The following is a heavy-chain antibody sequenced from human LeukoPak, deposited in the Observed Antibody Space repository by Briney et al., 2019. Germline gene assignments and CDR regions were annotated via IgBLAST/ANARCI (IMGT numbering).Heavy chain of an antibody. V-gene: IGHV4-59*08. CDR2: IYYSGST. Sequence: SETLSLTCTVSGGSISSYYWSWIRQPPGKGLEWIGYIYYSGSTNYNPSLKSRVTISVDTSKNQFSLKLSSVTAADTAVYYCARLKDSHDFWSGYFDAFDIWGQETMVTVSS. D-gene: IGHD3-3*01. J-gene: IGHJ3*02. CDR1: GGSISSYY. CDR3: ARLKDSHDFWSGYFDAFDI.